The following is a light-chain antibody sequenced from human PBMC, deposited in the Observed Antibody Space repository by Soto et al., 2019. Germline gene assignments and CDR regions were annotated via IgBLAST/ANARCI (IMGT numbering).Light chain of an antibody. CDR2: EVG. CDR3: ISYTSSSTSYV. Sequence: QSVLTQPASVSGSSGQSITISCTGTSSDVGGYNYVAWYQQHPGKVPRLMIYEVGNRPSGVSNRFSGSKSGSTASLTISGLQAEDEADYYCISYTSSSTSYVFGTGTKVTVL. V-gene: IGLV2-14*01. J-gene: IGLJ1*01. CDR1: SSDVGGYNY.